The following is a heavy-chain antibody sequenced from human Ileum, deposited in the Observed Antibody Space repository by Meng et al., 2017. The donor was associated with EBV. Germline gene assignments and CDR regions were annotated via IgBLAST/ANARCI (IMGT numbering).Heavy chain of an antibody. J-gene: IGHJ5*02. CDR1: VDSVSNDKTA. Sequence: LPASAPDPVHTPHSLHTCCVIAVDSVSNDKTAWNLIQQSPSRGLEWLGRTYRMSSWYYDYALSVNSRIHISPDPSKTQVSLHLNSVTDEDTGIYYCATSRIAKFDRWGQGTLVTVSS. V-gene: IGHV6-1*01. CDR2: TYRMSSWYY. CDR3: ATSRIAKFDR.